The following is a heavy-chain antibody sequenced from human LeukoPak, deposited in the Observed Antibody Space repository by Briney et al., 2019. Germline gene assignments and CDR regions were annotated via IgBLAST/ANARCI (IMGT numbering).Heavy chain of an antibody. Sequence: ASVKVSCKASGYTFTGYYMHWVRQAPGQGLEWMGRTNPNSVGTNFAQKFQGRVTMTRDTSISTAYMELSRLRSDDTAVYYCAREVRLVGATLFDYWGQGTLVTVSS. V-gene: IGHV1-2*06. CDR1: GYTFTGYY. CDR3: AREVRLVGATLFDY. CDR2: TNPNSVGT. J-gene: IGHJ4*02. D-gene: IGHD1-26*01.